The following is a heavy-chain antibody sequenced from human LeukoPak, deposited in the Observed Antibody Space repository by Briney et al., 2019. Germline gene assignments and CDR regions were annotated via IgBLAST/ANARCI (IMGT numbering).Heavy chain of an antibody. D-gene: IGHD3-10*01. Sequence: SETLSLTCTVSGGSISSDSYYWGCIRQPPGKGLEWIGSIYYSGSTNYNPSLKSRVTISVDTSKNQFSLKLSSVTAADTAVYYCARGITMVRGVIITEDYWGQGTLVTVSS. V-gene: IGHV4-39*07. CDR1: GGSISSDSYY. J-gene: IGHJ4*02. CDR3: ARGITMVRGVIITEDY. CDR2: IYYSGST.